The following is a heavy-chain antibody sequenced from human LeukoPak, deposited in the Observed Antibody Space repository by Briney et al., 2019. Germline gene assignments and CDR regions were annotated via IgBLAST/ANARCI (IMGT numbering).Heavy chain of an antibody. J-gene: IGHJ4*02. CDR1: GFTFSSYG. CDR2: IRYDGSNK. D-gene: IGHD6-13*01. V-gene: IGHV3-30*02. Sequence: GGSLRLSCAASGFTFSSYGMHWVRQAPGKGLEWVAFIRYDGSNKYYADSVKGRFTISRDNSKNTLYLQMNSLRAEDTAVYYCAKGFSSSWYYFDYWGQGTLVTVSS. CDR3: AKGFSSSWYYFDY.